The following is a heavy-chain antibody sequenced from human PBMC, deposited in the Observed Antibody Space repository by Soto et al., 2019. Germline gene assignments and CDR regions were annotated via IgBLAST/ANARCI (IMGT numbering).Heavy chain of an antibody. D-gene: IGHD3-22*01. CDR3: ARDGHYYDSSGIDAFDI. CDR1: GGSISSGDYY. V-gene: IGHV4-30-4*01. Sequence: QVQLQESGPGLVKPSQTLSLTCTVSGGSISSGDYYWSWIRQPPGKGLEWIGYIYYSGSTYYNPSLKSRVTISVDTSKNQFSLKLSSVTAADPAVYYCARDGHYYDSSGIDAFDIWGQGTMVTVSS. J-gene: IGHJ3*02. CDR2: IYYSGST.